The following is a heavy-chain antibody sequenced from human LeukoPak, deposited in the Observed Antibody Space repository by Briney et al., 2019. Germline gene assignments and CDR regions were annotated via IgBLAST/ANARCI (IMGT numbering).Heavy chain of an antibody. Sequence: GGSLRLSCAASGFTFSSYSMNWVRQAPGKGLEWVSGITGSGGSTYYADSVKGRFTISRDNSKNTLYLQMNSLRAEDTAIYYCARDERLLSFLKWGQGTLVTVSS. CDR2: ITGSGGST. CDR3: ARDERLLSFLK. J-gene: IGHJ4*02. D-gene: IGHD3-3*01. CDR1: GFTFSSYS. V-gene: IGHV3-23*01.